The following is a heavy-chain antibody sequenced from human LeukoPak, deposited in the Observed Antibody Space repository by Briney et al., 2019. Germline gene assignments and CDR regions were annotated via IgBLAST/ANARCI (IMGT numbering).Heavy chain of an antibody. Sequence: SETLSLTWTVSGGSISGYYWSWIRQPPGQGLEWIAYIHSNGYTNYNPSLKSRDTISVDTSKNQFSLKVTSVTAADTAMYYCTKREGPMSGSYDYFDPWGQGTLVTVS. V-gene: IGHV4-4*09. CDR1: GGSISGYY. CDR2: IHSNGYT. CDR3: TKREGPMSGSYDYFDP. J-gene: IGHJ5*02. D-gene: IGHD1-26*01.